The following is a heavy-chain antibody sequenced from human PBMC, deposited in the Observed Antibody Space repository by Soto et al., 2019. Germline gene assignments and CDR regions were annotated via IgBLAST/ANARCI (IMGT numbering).Heavy chain of an antibody. Sequence: GESLKISCKGSGFTFTRYWIAWVRQMPGKGLEGMGIIYPGDSDSSYSPSFQGQVTISADKSINTAYLHWSSLKASDTAIYYCAKHEGYCSTTTCSNFDYWGQGTLVTVSS. D-gene: IGHD2-2*01. CDR2: IYPGDSDS. CDR1: GFTFTRYW. J-gene: IGHJ4*02. CDR3: AKHEGYCSTTTCSNFDY. V-gene: IGHV5-51*01.